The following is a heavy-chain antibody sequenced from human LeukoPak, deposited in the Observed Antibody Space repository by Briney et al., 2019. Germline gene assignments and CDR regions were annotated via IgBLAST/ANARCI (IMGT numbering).Heavy chain of an antibody. Sequence: PGGSLRLSCAASGFTFSDYAMGWVRQAPGRGLDWVSAISAGGTRTYYADSVKGRFTISRDNSKNTLDLQMSSQRAEDTALYYCAKDYYGSGSYSGYFRHWGQGTLVTVSS. V-gene: IGHV3-23*01. J-gene: IGHJ1*01. CDR3: AKDYYGSGSYSGYFRH. CDR2: ISAGGTRT. CDR1: GFTFSDYA. D-gene: IGHD3-10*01.